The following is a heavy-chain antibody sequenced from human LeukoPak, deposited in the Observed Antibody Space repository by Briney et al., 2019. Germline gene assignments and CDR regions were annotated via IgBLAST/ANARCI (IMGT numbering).Heavy chain of an antibody. CDR1: GGSFSGYY. CDR2: INHSGST. CDR3: ARGYSYGYRYFDY. Sequence: SETLSLTCAVYGGSFSGYYWSWIRQPPGKGLEWIGEINHSGSTNYNPSLKSRVTISVDTSKNQFSLKLSSVTAADTAVYYCARGYSYGYRYFDYWGQGTLVTASS. J-gene: IGHJ4*02. V-gene: IGHV4-34*01. D-gene: IGHD5-18*01.